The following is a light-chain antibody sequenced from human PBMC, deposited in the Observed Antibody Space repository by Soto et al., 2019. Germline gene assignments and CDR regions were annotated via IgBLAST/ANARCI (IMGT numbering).Light chain of an antibody. J-gene: IGLJ1*01. CDR1: RTDGDGHDY. V-gene: IGLV2-14*03. CDR3: TSYTASSPFYV. Sequence: QSALTQPASVSGSPGQSIAISCIGVRTDGDGHDYVSWYQQHPGQAPQLIIYDVYNRPSGVSDRFSGSKSGNTASLIISELQAEDEADYFCTSYTASSPFYVFGAGTKVTVL. CDR2: DVY.